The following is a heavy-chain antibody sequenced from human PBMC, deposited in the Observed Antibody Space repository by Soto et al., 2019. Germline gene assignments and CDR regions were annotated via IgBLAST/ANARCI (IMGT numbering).Heavy chain of an antibody. CDR1: VGSITGYY. J-gene: IGHJ4*02. Sequence: QVQLQESGPGLVKPSETLSLTCTVSVGSITGYYWSWIRQSPGKGLEWIGCSYYTGATNYNPSLKSRVTIAVGTSTNQVSLTLSSATAADTAVYYCARERTPRSGFVSWGQVTQVTVSS. V-gene: IGHV4-59*01. D-gene: IGHD1-26*01. CDR2: SYYTGAT. CDR3: ARERTPRSGFVS.